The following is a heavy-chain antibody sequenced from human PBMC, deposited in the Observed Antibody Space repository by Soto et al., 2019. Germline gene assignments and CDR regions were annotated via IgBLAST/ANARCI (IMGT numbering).Heavy chain of an antibody. V-gene: IGHV4-59*01. CDR3: ARVGRFTMVRGVIIPSWFDP. CDR1: GGSISSYY. Sequence: SETLSLTCTVSGGSISSYYWSWIRQPPGKGLEWIGYIYYSGSTNYNPSLKSRVTISVDTSKNQFSLKLSSVTAADTAVYYCARVGRFTMVRGVIIPSWFDPWGQGTLVTVSS. D-gene: IGHD3-10*01. CDR2: IYYSGST. J-gene: IGHJ5*02.